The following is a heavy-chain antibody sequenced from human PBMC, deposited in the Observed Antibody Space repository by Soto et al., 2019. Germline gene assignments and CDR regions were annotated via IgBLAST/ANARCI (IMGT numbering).Heavy chain of an antibody. CDR3: ARVSGIAAAGGPYFDY. CDR1: GFTFSSYA. V-gene: IGHV3-30-3*01. Sequence: QVQLVESGGGVVQPGRSLRLSCAASGFTFSSYAMHWVRQAPGKGLEWVAVISYDGNNKYYADSVKGRFTISRDNSKNTLYLQMNSLRAEDTAVYYCARVSGIAAAGGPYFDYWGQGTLVTVSS. J-gene: IGHJ4*02. D-gene: IGHD6-13*01. CDR2: ISYDGNNK.